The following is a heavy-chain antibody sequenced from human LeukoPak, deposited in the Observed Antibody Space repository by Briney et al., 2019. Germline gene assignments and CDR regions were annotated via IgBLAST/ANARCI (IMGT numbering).Heavy chain of an antibody. CDR2: IYYSGST. V-gene: IGHV4-59*08. CDR1: GGSISSYY. D-gene: IGHD6-13*01. Sequence: SETLSLTCTVSGGSISSYYWSWIRQPPGKGLEWIGYIYYSGSTNYNPSLKSRVTISVDTSKNQFSLKLSSVTAADTAVYYCARRVSSIAAAGTRRAYFDYRGQGTLVTVSS. CDR3: ARRVSSIAAAGTRRAYFDY. J-gene: IGHJ4*02.